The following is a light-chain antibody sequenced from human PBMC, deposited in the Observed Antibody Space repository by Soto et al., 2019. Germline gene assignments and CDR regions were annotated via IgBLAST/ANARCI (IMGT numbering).Light chain of an antibody. CDR2: GNT. CDR1: TSNIGADYH. Sequence: QSVLTQPPSVSGAPGQRVTIFCTGSTSNIGADYHVHWYRQLPGTAPRLLIYGNTNRPSGAPGRFSGSKSGTSASLAITGLQAEDEGNYYCQSYDTSLRAYVFGTGTKVTVL. J-gene: IGLJ1*01. CDR3: QSYDTSLRAYV. V-gene: IGLV1-40*01.